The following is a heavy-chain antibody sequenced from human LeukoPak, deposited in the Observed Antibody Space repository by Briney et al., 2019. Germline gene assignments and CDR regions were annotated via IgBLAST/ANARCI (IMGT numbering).Heavy chain of an antibody. CDR1: GGSISRNTHY. CDR2: IHYSGST. CDR3: ARGGTEMATKNDY. J-gene: IGHJ4*02. V-gene: IGHV4-39*01. D-gene: IGHD5-24*01. Sequence: SETLSLTCSVSGGSISRNTHYCGWIRQPPGKGLEWIGSIHYSGSTYYNPSLKSRVTISLDTSKNQFSLKVTSVTAADTAIYYCARGGTEMATKNDYWGQGTLVTVSS.